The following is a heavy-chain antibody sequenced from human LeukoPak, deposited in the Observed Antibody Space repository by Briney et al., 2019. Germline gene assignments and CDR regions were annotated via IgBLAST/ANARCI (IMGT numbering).Heavy chain of an antibody. D-gene: IGHD1-1*01. V-gene: IGHV3-48*01. Sequence: GGSLRLSCAASGFTFSTYSMNWVRQAPGKGLEWVSYISSSSSTINYADSVKGRFTISRDNSKNTLYLQMNSLRAEDTAVYYCAREIGEGTDAFDIWGQGTMVTVSS. J-gene: IGHJ3*02. CDR3: AREIGEGTDAFDI. CDR2: ISSSSSTI. CDR1: GFTFSTYS.